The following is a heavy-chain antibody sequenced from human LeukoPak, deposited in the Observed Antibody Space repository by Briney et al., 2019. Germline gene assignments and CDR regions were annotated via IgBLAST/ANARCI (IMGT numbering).Heavy chain of an antibody. CDR1: GGSISSYY. D-gene: IGHD3-22*01. Sequence: SETLSLTCTVSGGSISSYYWSWIRQPPGKGLEWIGYIYYSGSTNYNPSLKSRVTISVDTSKNQFSLRLSSVTAADTAEYYCARVTGYMIEDYFDYRGQGTLVTVSS. J-gene: IGHJ4*02. V-gene: IGHV4-59*01. CDR2: IYYSGST. CDR3: ARVTGYMIEDYFDY.